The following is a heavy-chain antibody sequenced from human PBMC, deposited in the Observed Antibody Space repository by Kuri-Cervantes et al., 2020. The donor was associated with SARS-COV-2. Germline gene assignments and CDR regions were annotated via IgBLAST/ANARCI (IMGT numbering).Heavy chain of an antibody. D-gene: IGHD6-6*01. CDR2: IRYDGSNK. V-gene: IGHV3-30*02. J-gene: IGHJ3*02. CDR3: AKDLPLGSSNKVCAFDI. CDR1: GITFSSYG. Sequence: GESLKISCAASGITFSSYGMHWVRQAPGKGLEWVAFIRYDGSNKYYADSVKGRFTISRDNSKNTLYLQMNSLRAEDTAVYHCAKDLPLGSSNKVCAFDIWGQGTMVTVSS.